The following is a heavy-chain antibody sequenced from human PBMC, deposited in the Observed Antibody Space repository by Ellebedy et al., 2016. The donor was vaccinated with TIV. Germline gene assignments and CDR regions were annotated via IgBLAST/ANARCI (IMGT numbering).Heavy chain of an antibody. CDR3: TRVKYYYDRLRVFYFES. D-gene: IGHD3-22*01. J-gene: IGHJ4*02. CDR2: ITPSGADT. Sequence: PGGSLRLSCAASGFIFSTYAMTWVRQAPGKGLEWVSGITPSGADTYYGDAVRGRFTISRDTSSNTLYIQMNSLRAEDTAVYYCTRVKYYYDRLRVFYFESWGRGTLVTVSS. CDR1: GFIFSTYA. V-gene: IGHV3-23*01.